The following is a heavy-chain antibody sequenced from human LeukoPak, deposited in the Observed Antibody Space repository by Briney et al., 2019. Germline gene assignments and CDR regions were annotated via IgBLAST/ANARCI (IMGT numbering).Heavy chain of an antibody. Sequence: GGSLRLSCAASGFTVSSNYMSWVRQAPGKGVEWVSVIYSGGSTYYADSVKGRFTISRDNSKNTLYLQMNSLRAEDTAVYYCASRTDYGVRLGGDYWGQGTLVTVSS. CDR1: GFTVSSNY. V-gene: IGHV3-53*01. D-gene: IGHD4-17*01. J-gene: IGHJ4*02. CDR3: ASRTDYGVRLGGDY. CDR2: IYSGGST.